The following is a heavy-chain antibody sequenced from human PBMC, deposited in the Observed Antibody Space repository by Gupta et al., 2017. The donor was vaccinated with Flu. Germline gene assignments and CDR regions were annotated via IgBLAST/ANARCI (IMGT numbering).Heavy chain of an antibody. Sequence: EVQLVESGGGLVQPGRSLRLSRAASGFTFDDYAMHWVRQAPGKGLEWVSGISWNSGSIGYADSVKGRFTISRDNAKNSLYLQMNSLRAEDTALYYCAINLGATWGYWGQGTLVTVSS. V-gene: IGHV3-9*01. CDR1: GFTFDDYA. J-gene: IGHJ4*02. D-gene: IGHD1-26*01. CDR3: AINLGATWGY. CDR2: ISWNSGSI.